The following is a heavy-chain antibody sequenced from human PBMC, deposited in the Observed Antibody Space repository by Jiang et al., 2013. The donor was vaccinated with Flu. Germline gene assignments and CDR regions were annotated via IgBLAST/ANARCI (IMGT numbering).Heavy chain of an antibody. CDR1: GGSISGNY. CDR2: IYNSATT. V-gene: IGHV4-59*12. CDR3: AKLERRDGYVLDY. D-gene: IGHD5-24*01. J-gene: IGHJ4*02. Sequence: GSGLVKPSETLSLTCTVSGGSISGNYWSWVRQSPGKGLEWIAYIYNSATTNYNPSLKSRLSISVDTSKNQVSLNLSSVTAADTAVYYCAKLERRDGYVLDYWGQGTLVTVSP.